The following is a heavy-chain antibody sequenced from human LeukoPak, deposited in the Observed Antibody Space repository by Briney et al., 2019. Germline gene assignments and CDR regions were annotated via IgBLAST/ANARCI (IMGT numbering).Heavy chain of an antibody. D-gene: IGHD2/OR15-2a*01. Sequence: ASVKVSCKASGGTFSSDAISWVRQAPGQGLDWMGRIIPIIGITNYAQKFQGRVTMTRDMSTSTVYMELSSLRSEDTAVYYCASSSSYYFGFDPWGQGTLVTVSS. V-gene: IGHV1-69*04. CDR3: ASSSSYYFGFDP. J-gene: IGHJ5*02. CDR2: IIPIIGIT. CDR1: GGTFSSDA.